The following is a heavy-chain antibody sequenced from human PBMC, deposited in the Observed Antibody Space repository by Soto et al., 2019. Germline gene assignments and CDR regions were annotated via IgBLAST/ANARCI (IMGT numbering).Heavy chain of an antibody. D-gene: IGHD3-10*01. CDR3: ARDVFGGLYYFDY. J-gene: IGHJ4*02. V-gene: IGHV4-31*03. Sequence: SETLSLTCTVSGGSISSGGYYWSWIRQHPGKGLEWIGYIYYSGSTYYNPSLNSRVTISVDTSKNQFSLKLTSVTAADTAVYYCARDVFGGLYYFDYWGQGTLVTVSS. CDR1: GGSISSGGYY. CDR2: IYYSGST.